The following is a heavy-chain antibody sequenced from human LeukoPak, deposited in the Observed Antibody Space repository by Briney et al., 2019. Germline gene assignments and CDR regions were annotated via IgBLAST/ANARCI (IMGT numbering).Heavy chain of an antibody. J-gene: IGHJ5*02. V-gene: IGHV1-46*01. D-gene: IGHD4-11*01. CDR1: GYTFTSYY. CDR2: INPSGGST. CDR3: AGDGAEVTTSFDWFDP. Sequence: ASVKVSCEASGYTFTSYYMHWVRQAPGQGLEWMGIINPSGGSTSYAQKFQGRVTMTRDTSTSTVYMELSSLRSEDTAVYYCAGDGAEVTTSFDWFDPWGQGTLVTVSS.